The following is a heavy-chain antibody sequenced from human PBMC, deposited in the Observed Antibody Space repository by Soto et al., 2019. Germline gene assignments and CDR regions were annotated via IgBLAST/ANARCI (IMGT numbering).Heavy chain of an antibody. V-gene: IGHV3-64D*08. J-gene: IGHJ5*02. CDR3: VNGYCSGGSCYPERFDP. Sequence: PGGSLRLSCSASGFTFSSYAMHWVRQAPGKGLEYVSAISSNGGSTYYADSVKGRFTISRDNSKNTLYLQMSSLRAEDTAVYYCVNGYCSGGSCYPERFDPWGQGTLVTVSS. CDR1: GFTFSSYA. D-gene: IGHD2-15*01. CDR2: ISSNGGST.